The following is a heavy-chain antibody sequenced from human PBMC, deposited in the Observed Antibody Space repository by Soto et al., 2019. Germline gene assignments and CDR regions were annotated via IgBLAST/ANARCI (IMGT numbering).Heavy chain of an antibody. V-gene: IGHV4-59*01. CDR1: GGSISSYY. D-gene: IGHD3-16*01. J-gene: IGHJ4*02. Sequence: SETLSLTCTVSGGSISSYYWSWIRQPPGKGLEWIGYIYYSGSTNYNPSLKSRVTISVDTSKNQFSLKLSSVTAADTAVYYCAREVTYVIDYWGQGTLVTVSS. CDR2: IYYSGST. CDR3: AREVTYVIDY.